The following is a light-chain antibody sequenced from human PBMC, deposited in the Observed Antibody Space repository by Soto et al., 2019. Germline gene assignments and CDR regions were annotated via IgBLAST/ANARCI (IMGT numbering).Light chain of an antibody. Sequence: QSVLTQPRSVSGSPGQSVTRSCTGTSSDVGGYKYVSWYQQYPGKAPQLMIYDVNERPSGVPYRFSGSKSGNTASLTISGLQAEDEADYYCCSYAGTYTWVFGGGTKVTVL. CDR2: DVN. CDR1: SSDVGGYKY. V-gene: IGLV2-11*01. J-gene: IGLJ3*02. CDR3: CSYAGTYTWV.